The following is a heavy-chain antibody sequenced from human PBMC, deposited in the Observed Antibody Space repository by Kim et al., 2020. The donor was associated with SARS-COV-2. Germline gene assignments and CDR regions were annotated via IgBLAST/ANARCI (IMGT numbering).Heavy chain of an antibody. J-gene: IGHJ4*02. D-gene: IGHD5-18*01. Sequence: GGSLRLSCAASGFTFSGHCLNWVRQAPGKGLEWVSYISTSGSTKYYAYSVRGRFTISRDNAKNSLYLQMNGLRDEDTAVYYCASLEGRSYSYGSYWGQGTLVTVAS. CDR1: GFTFSGHC. V-gene: IGHV3-48*02. CDR3: ASLEGRSYSYGSY. CDR2: ISTSGSTK.